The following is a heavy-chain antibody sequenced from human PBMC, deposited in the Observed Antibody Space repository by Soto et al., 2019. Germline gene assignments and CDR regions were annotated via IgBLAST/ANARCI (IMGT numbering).Heavy chain of an antibody. D-gene: IGHD2-8*02. Sequence: QVQLVQSGAEVRKPGASGNISCWSSGFTFGDNLINWVRQVPGQSLEWMGWINQDNGNTKYSQPFQCRVTISRHSSASIAYVEVTDLTSDDTAVYYCARDILSVGKRANDAFDDWGQGTMVTVSS. CDR2: INQDNGNT. CDR3: ARDILSVGKRANDAFDD. J-gene: IGHJ3*01. CDR1: GFTFGDNL. V-gene: IGHV1-3*01.